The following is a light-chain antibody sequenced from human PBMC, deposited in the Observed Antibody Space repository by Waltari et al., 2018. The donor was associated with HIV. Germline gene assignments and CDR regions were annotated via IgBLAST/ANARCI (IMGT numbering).Light chain of an antibody. Sequence: VVTQEPSLTVSPCGTLPLSCPSFIGSFPRSPSPSWFQLKPGQAPRTLIYYSEKRHPLTPGRFSGFLDGDRAILTLSGALEEDEAEYFCLLSYHGVRFFGGGTRLTV. V-gene: IGLV7-46*01. J-gene: IGLJ2*01. CDR3: LLSYHGVRF. CDR1: IGSFPRSPS. CDR2: YSE.